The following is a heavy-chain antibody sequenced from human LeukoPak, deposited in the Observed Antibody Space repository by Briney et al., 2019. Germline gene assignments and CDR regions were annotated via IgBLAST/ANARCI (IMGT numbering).Heavy chain of an antibody. J-gene: IGHJ6*03. D-gene: IGHD6-19*01. CDR1: GASISIISYY. CDR3: ARSYSSGWYYYYYYYMDV. CDR2: IYYSGNT. Sequence: PSETLSLTCTVSGASISIISYYWGWIRQPPGKGLEWIGSIYYSGNTYYNPSLKSRVTISVDTSKNQFSLKLSSVTAADTAVYYCARSYSSGWYYYYYYYMDVWGKGTTVTISS. V-gene: IGHV4-39*01.